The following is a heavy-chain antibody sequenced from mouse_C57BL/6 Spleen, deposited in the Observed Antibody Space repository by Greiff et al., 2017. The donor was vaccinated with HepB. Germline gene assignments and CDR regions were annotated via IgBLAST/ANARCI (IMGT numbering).Heavy chain of an antibody. Sequence: QVQLQQPGAELVKPGASVKLSCKASGYTFTSYWMQWVKQRPGQGLEWIGEIDPSDSYTNYNQKFKGKATLTVDTSSSTAYMQLSSLTSEDSAVYYCARSIVATPYYFDYWGQGTTLTVSS. V-gene: IGHV1-50*01. CDR1: GYTFTSYW. CDR3: ARSIVATPYYFDY. J-gene: IGHJ2*01. D-gene: IGHD1-1*01. CDR2: IDPSDSYT.